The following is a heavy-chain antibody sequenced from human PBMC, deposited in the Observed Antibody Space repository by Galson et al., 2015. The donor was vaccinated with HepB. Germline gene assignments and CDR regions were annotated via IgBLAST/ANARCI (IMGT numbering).Heavy chain of an antibody. V-gene: IGHV3-13*01. CDR2: IGTAGDT. Sequence: SLRLSCAASGFAFSTYDMHWVRQATGKGLEWVSSIGTAGDTYYAGSVKGRCTISRENAKNSLYLQMNSLRAGDTAVYYCVRGGPTGFDYWGQGTLVTVSS. CDR1: GFAFSTYD. D-gene: IGHD4-17*01. CDR3: VRGGPTGFDY. J-gene: IGHJ4*02.